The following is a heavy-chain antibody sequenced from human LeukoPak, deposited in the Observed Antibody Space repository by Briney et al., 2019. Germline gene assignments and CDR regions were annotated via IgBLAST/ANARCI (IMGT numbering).Heavy chain of an antibody. CDR1: GFTFSSYA. CDR3: ATYSSSWYCFDY. J-gene: IGHJ4*02. D-gene: IGHD6-13*01. V-gene: IGHV3-23*01. CDR2: ISGSGGST. Sequence: GGSLRLSCAASGFTFSSYAMSWVRQAPGKGLEWVSAISGSGGSTYYADSVKGRFTISRDSSKNTLYLQMNSLRAEGTAVYYCATYSSSWYCFDYWGQGTLVTVSS.